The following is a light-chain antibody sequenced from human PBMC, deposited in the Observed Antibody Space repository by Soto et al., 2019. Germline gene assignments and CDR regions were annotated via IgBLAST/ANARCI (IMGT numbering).Light chain of an antibody. Sequence: DIPMTQSPSTLSASVGDRVTITCRASQSISSSLAWYQQKPGKAPKLLIYDASSFESGVPSRFSGSGSGTEFTLTISSLQPDDFATYYCQQYDRYSPWTFGLGTKVDIK. J-gene: IGKJ1*01. CDR3: QQYDRYSPWT. CDR2: DAS. CDR1: QSISSS. V-gene: IGKV1-5*01.